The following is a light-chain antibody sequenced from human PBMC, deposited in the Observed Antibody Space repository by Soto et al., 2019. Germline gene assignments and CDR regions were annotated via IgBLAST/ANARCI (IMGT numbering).Light chain of an antibody. J-gene: IGKJ5*01. CDR1: QSVSRR. V-gene: IGKV3-20*01. CDR3: TQYGGSPIT. CDR2: GAS. Sequence: EVVLTQSPGTLSLSPGGRATLSCRASQSVSRRLAWYQQRPGQSPRLLISGASMRASGVPVRFIGSGSGTDFTLTITSLEPEDFAVYYCTQYGGSPITFGLGTRLEIK.